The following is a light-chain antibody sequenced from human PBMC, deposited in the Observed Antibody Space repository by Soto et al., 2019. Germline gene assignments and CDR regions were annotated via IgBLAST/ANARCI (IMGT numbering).Light chain of an antibody. CDR2: KAS. Sequence: DIQMTQSPSTLSASVGDRVTITCRASQSISSWLAWYQQKPGKAPKLLIYKASSLESGVPSRFSGSGSGTEFTLTISSLQPDDFATYYCQQYNSLSTFGQGTTLEIK. J-gene: IGKJ2*01. CDR1: QSISSW. CDR3: QQYNSLST. V-gene: IGKV1-5*03.